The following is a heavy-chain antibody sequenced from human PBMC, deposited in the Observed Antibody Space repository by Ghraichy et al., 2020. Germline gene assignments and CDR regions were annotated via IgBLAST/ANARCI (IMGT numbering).Heavy chain of an antibody. V-gene: IGHV4-59*01. CDR2: IYYSGST. Sequence: SETLSLTCTVSGGSISSYYWSWIRQPPGKGLEWIGYIYYSGSTNYNPSLKSRVTISVDTSKNQFSLKLSSVTAADTAVYYCARFRGIFGFRFDPWGQGTLVTVSS. J-gene: IGHJ5*02. D-gene: IGHD3-3*01. CDR1: GGSISSYY. CDR3: ARFRGIFGFRFDP.